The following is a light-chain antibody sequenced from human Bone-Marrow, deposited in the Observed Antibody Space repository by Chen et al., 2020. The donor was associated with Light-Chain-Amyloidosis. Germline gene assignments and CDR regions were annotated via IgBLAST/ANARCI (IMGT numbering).Light chain of an antibody. CDR3: QSADSSGTYEVI. Sequence: SYVLTQPPSVSVAPGQPARIICGGNNVGSKSVHWYQQKPSQAPVLVVYDDSDRPSGIPVRFSGSSSGTTATLTISGVQAEDEADYHCQSADSSGTYEVIFGGGTKLTVL. CDR2: DDS. CDR1: NVGSKS. J-gene: IGLJ2*01. V-gene: IGLV3-21*02.